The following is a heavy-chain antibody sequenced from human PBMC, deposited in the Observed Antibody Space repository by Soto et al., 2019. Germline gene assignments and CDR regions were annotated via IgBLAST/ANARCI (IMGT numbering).Heavy chain of an antibody. J-gene: IGHJ1*01. CDR1: GYTFTSYY. CDR2: INPSGGST. Sequence: ASVKVSCKASGYTFTSYYMHWVRQAPGQGLEWMGIINPSGGSTSYAQKFQGRVTMSIDTSKNQFSLKLRSVTTADTAVYYCASLSAATTRIQFWGQGTLVTVSS. V-gene: IGHV1-46*01. CDR3: ASLSAATTRIQF. D-gene: IGHD1-26*01.